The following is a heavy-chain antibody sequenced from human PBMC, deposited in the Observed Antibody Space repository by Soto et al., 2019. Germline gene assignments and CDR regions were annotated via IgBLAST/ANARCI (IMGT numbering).Heavy chain of an antibody. D-gene: IGHD2-15*01. Sequence: AGSLXISCKGSAYNFTNYWISWVRQMPGKGLEWMGRIDPSDSYTKYSPSFQGHVTISADKSINTAYLQWSSLKASDTAVYYCARENGYCSGYSCNRGAFDLWGQGTVVTVSS. CDR3: ARENGYCSGYSCNRGAFDL. CDR2: IDPSDSYT. V-gene: IGHV5-10-1*01. CDR1: AYNFTNYW. J-gene: IGHJ3*01.